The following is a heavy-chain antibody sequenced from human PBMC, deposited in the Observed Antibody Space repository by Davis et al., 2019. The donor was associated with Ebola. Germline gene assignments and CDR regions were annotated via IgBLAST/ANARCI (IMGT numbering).Heavy chain of an antibody. CDR2: IYYSGST. J-gene: IGHJ5*02. D-gene: IGHD3-16*02. CDR1: GGSVSSGGYY. CDR3: ARDEMITFGGVIVKGNWFDP. V-gene: IGHV4-61*08. Sequence: MPSETLSLTCTVSGGSVSSGGYYWNWIRQPPGKGLEWIGYIYYSGSTDYSPSLRGRVTISLDTSKNQFSLRLTSVTAADTAVYYCARDEMITFGGVIVKGNWFDPWGQGTLVTVSS.